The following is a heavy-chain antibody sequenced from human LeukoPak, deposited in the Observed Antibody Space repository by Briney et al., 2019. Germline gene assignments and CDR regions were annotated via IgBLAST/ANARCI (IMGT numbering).Heavy chain of an antibody. J-gene: IGHJ3*02. V-gene: IGHV4-39*07. D-gene: IGHD5-24*01. CDR3: ARDHGDGYNYGAFDI. CDR2: IYYSGST. CDR1: GGSISSSSYY. Sequence: LSLTCTVSGGSISSSSYYWGWIRQPPGKGLEWIGSIYYSGSTNYNPSLKSRVTISVDTSKNQFSLKLSSVTAADTAVYYCARDHGDGYNYGAFDIWGQGTMVTVSS.